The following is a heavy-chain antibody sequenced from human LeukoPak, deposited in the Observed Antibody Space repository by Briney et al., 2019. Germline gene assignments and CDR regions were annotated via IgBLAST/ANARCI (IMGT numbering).Heavy chain of an antibody. CDR3: ARGSGSYGDY. Sequence: PGRSLRLSCAASGFTFSSYAMHWVRQAPGKGLVWVSRVSADGSSTAYADSVRGRFTISRDNAKNTLYLQMNSLRAEDTAVYYCARGSGSYGDYWGQGSLVTVSS. V-gene: IGHV3-74*01. CDR1: GFTFSSYA. CDR2: VSADGSST. D-gene: IGHD3-10*01. J-gene: IGHJ4*02.